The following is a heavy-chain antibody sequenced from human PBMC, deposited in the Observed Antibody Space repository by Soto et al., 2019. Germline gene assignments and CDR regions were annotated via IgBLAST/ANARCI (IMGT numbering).Heavy chain of an antibody. Sequence: SETLSLTCSVSGASISTYYWTWIRQTPGKGLEWIGYIYLGGSINYNPSFKSRVIISVDTSKNHFSVKLSSVTAADTAVYYCARVGSPMVRRLIMNFDHWGQGALVTVSS. CDR2: IYLGGSI. J-gene: IGHJ4*02. CDR3: ARVGSPMVRRLIMNFDH. V-gene: IGHV4-59*01. D-gene: IGHD3-10*01. CDR1: GASISTYY.